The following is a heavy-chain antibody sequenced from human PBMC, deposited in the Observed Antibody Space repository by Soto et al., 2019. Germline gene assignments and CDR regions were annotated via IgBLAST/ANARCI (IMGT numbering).Heavy chain of an antibody. Sequence: GGSLRLSCAASGFTFSSYAMHWVRQAPGKGLEWVAVISYDGRNKYYADSVQGRFTISRDNSKNTLYLQMNSLRAEDTAVYYCAKVVVRGAQDYYYYYGMDVWGQGTTVTVSS. D-gene: IGHD3-10*01. J-gene: IGHJ6*02. V-gene: IGHV3-30*18. CDR2: ISYDGRNK. CDR3: AKVVVRGAQDYYYYYGMDV. CDR1: GFTFSSYA.